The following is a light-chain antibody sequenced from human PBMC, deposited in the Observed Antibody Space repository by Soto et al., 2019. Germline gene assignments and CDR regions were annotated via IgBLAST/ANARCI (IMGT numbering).Light chain of an antibody. J-gene: IGKJ4*01. CDR1: QSISGW. CDR3: QQYNSLVT. Sequence: DIQMTQSPSTLSASVGDRVTITCRASQSISGWLAWYQQKPGKAPKLLIYKASSLESGVPSRFSGSGSGTEFTLTISSLQPDDFATYYCQQYNSLVTCGGGTKVEIK. CDR2: KAS. V-gene: IGKV1-5*03.